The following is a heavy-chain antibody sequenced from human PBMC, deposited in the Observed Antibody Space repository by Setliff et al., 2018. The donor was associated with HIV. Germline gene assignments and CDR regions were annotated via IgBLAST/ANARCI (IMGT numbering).Heavy chain of an antibody. CDR3: AHRIRKGYFDY. J-gene: IGHJ4*02. D-gene: IGHD3-3*02. CDR1: GFSLSTSGMR. V-gene: IGHV2-70*04. CDR2: IDWDDDK. Sequence: GSGPTLVNPTQTLTLTCTFSGFSLSTSGMRVTWIRQPPGKALEWLARIDWDDDKFYSTSLKTRLTISKDTSKNQVVLTMTNMDPVDTATYYCAHRIRKGYFDYWGQGTLVTVSS.